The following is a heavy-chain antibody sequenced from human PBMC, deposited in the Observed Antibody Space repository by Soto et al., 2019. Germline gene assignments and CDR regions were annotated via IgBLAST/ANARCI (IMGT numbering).Heavy chain of an antibody. CDR3: ASPYCGGDCYYAFDI. CDR1: GCTFSSYA. V-gene: IGHV1-69*13. J-gene: IGHJ3*02. CDR2: IIPIFGTA. Sequence: GASVKVSFKASGCTFSSYAISWVRQAPGQGLEWMGGIIPIFGTANYAQKFQGRVTITADESTSTAYMELSSLGSEDTAVYYCASPYCGGDCYYAFDIWGQGTMVTVSS. D-gene: IGHD2-21*02.